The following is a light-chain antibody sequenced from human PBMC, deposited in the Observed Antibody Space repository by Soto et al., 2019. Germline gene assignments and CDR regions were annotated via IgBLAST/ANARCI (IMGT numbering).Light chain of an antibody. CDR2: GNS. Sequence: SVRTQPPSVSGAPGQRVTISCTGSSSNIGAGYDVHWYQQLPGTAPKLLIYGNSNRPSGFPDRFSGSKSGTSASLAITGLQAEDEADYYCQSYESRRSVPYVFGTGTKVTVL. CDR1: SSNIGAGYD. J-gene: IGLJ1*01. CDR3: QSYESRRSVPYV. V-gene: IGLV1-40*01.